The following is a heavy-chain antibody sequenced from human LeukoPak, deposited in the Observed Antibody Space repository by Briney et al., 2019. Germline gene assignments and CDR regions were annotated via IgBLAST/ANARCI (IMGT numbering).Heavy chain of an antibody. CDR1: GYSFTSYW. J-gene: IGHJ6*02. Sequence: GESLKISCKGSGYSFTSYWIGWVRQMPGKGLEWMGIIYPGDSDTRYSPSFQGQVTISADKSISTAYLQWSSLKASDTAMYYCARQSSIAVAGLGYYYGMDVWGQGTTVTVSS. D-gene: IGHD6-19*01. CDR3: ARQSSIAVAGLGYYYGMDV. CDR2: IYPGDSDT. V-gene: IGHV5-51*01.